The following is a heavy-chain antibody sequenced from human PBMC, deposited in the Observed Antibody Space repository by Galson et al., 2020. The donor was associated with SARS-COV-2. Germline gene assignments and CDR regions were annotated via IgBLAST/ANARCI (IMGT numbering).Heavy chain of an antibody. J-gene: IGHJ6*03. Sequence: VSGPTLVKPTQTLTLTCTFSGFSLTTSGMSVTWIRQPPGKALEWLARIDWDDDEYYSTSLRPRLTISKDTSRNQVLLTVTNVDPVDTATYYCARLLEGSYYMDVWGKGTTVTVSS. CDR1: GFSLTTSGMS. V-gene: IGHV2-70*11. CDR3: ARLLEGSYYMDV. CDR2: IDWDDDE.